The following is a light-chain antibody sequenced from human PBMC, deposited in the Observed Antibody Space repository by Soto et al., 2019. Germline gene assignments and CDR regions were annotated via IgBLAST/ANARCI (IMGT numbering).Light chain of an antibody. CDR3: QQYGSSPYIT. CDR1: QSVSSSY. CDR2: GAS. Sequence: EIVLTQSPGTLSLSPGERATLSCRASQSVSSSYLAWYQQKPGQAPRLLIYGASSRATGIPDRFSGSGSGTDFTLTISRLEPEDVVVYYCQQYGSSPYITFGPGTKVDIK. V-gene: IGKV3-20*01. J-gene: IGKJ3*01.